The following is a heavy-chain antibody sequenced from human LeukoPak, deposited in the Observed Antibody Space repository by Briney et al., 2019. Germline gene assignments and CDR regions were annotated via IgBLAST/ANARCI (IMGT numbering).Heavy chain of an antibody. V-gene: IGHV4-4*07. CDR3: ARNRRGHTVVVTRFFDF. Sequence: SGTLSLTCIVSDGTISAYYCSWVRQSAGKGLEWLGHVDSSGSPTYNPSLDSRVTSSVAKTKRQFYLQLRSVTAADTAVYYCARNRRGHTVVVTRFFDFWGRGTRVTVSS. CDR2: VDSSGSP. J-gene: IGHJ2*01. CDR1: DGTISAYY. D-gene: IGHD2-21*02.